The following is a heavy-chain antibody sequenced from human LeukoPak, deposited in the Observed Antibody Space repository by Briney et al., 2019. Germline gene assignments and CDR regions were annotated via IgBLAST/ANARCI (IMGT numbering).Heavy chain of an antibody. Sequence: PGGSLRLSCAASGFTFTTYAMSWVRQAPGKGLEWVSAISGIGGYIYYADSVKGRFTMSRDNSKNTLYLQMNSLRAKDTAVYYCARFRSTSGSYPLDYWGQGTLVAVSS. J-gene: IGHJ4*02. D-gene: IGHD1-26*01. CDR3: ARFRSTSGSYPLDY. CDR2: ISGIGGYI. V-gene: IGHV3-23*01. CDR1: GFTFTTYA.